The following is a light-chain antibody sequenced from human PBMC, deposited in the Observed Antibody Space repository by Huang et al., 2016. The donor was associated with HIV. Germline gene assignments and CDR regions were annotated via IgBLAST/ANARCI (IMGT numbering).Light chain of an antibody. CDR1: GSISSS. V-gene: IGKV3-15*01. CDR3: QQYNDWPPIT. J-gene: IGKJ5*01. CDR2: DAS. Sequence: EIVMTQSPGTLSVSPGERVTLSCSASGSISSSLAWYQQASGQAPRLLIYDASTRATGVPARFSGSGSGTNFTLTISSLQSEDFAVYYCQQYNDWPPITFGQGTRVDIK.